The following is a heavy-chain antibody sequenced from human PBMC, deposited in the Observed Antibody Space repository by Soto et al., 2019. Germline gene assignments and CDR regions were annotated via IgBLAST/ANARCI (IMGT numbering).Heavy chain of an antibody. D-gene: IGHD2-21*01. V-gene: IGHV4-59*08. J-gene: IGHJ5*02. Sequence: PSETLSLTCTVSGGSISSYYWSWIRQPPGKGLEWIGYIYYSGSTNYNPSLKSRVTISVDTSKNQFSLKLSSVTAADTAVYYCARRLLAYFVGDCYSFWFDPWGQGTLVTVSS. CDR3: ARRLLAYFVGDCYSFWFDP. CDR1: GGSISSYY. CDR2: IYYSGST.